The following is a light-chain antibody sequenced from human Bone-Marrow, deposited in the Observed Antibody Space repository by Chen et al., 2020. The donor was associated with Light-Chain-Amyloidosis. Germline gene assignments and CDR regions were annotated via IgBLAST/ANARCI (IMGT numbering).Light chain of an antibody. Sequence: QSVLTQPPSVSGAPGQRVTISCTGSSSNIGAGYDVHWYQQLPGTAPKLLIYGNSNRPAGVPDRCSGSKSGTSASLAITGLQAGDEADYYCQSYDSSLSGWVFGGGTKLTVL. J-gene: IGLJ3*02. CDR1: SSNIGAGYD. V-gene: IGLV1-40*01. CDR2: GNS. CDR3: QSYDSSLSGWV.